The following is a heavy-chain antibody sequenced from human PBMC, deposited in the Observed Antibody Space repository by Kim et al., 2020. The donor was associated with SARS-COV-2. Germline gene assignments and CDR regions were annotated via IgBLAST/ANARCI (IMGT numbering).Heavy chain of an antibody. CDR2: IVVGSGNT. D-gene: IGHD3-9*01. CDR1: GFTFTSSA. J-gene: IGHJ6*02. CDR3: AASSRRYFDWLSPWYYYYGMDV. Sequence: SVKVSCKASGFTFTSSAVQWVRQARGQRLEWIGWIVVGSGNTNYAQKFQERVTITRDMSTSTAYMELSSLRSEDTAVYYCAASSRRYFDWLSPWYYYYGMDVWGQGTTVTVSS. V-gene: IGHV1-58*01.